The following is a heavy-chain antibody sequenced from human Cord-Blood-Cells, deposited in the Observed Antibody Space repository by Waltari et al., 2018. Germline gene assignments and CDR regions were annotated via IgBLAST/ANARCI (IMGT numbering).Heavy chain of an antibody. J-gene: IGHJ5*02. CDR1: GGSISSSNW. Sequence: QVQLQESGPGLVKPSGTLSLTCAVSGGSISSSNWWSWVRQPPGQGLEWIGEIYHRGSTNYHPSLKSRVAISVDKAKSQCSLKLSSGTAADTAVYDCERADIRIMVRGVIDPWGQGTLVTVSS. D-gene: IGHD3-10*01. V-gene: IGHV4-4*02. CDR2: IYHRGST. CDR3: ERADIRIMVRGVIDP.